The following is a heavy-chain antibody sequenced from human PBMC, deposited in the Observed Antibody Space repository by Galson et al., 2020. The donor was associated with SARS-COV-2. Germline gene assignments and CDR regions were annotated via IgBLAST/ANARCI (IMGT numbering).Heavy chain of an antibody. V-gene: IGHV3-7*01. Sequence: GESLKISCAVSGFTFTDYWMSWVRQAPGKGLEWVANIKGDGSETNYVDSVKGRFSISRDNAVNSLFLQMDSLRVDDTAVYYCTREGWQGAYWGQGTRVTVSS. CDR3: TREGWQGAY. CDR1: GFTFTDYW. CDR2: IKGDGSET. D-gene: IGHD6-19*01. J-gene: IGHJ4*02.